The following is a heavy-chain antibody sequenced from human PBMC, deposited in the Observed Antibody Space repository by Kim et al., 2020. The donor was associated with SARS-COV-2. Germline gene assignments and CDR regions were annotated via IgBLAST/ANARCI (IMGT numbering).Heavy chain of an antibody. Sequence: ASVKVSCKASGYTFTSYAMHWVRQAPGQRLEWMGWINAGNGNTKYSQKFQGRVTITRDTSASTAYMELSSLRSEDTAVYYCARDLAYCSSTSCHNDDAFDIWGQGTMVTVSS. V-gene: IGHV1-3*01. CDR3: ARDLAYCSSTSCHNDDAFDI. D-gene: IGHD2-2*01. J-gene: IGHJ3*02. CDR2: INAGNGNT. CDR1: GYTFTSYA.